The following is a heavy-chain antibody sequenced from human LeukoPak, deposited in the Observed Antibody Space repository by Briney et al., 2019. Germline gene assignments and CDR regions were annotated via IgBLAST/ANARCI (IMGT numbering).Heavy chain of an antibody. CDR3: ARGYRVVVPAAIPTTPFDY. V-gene: IGHV4-59*12. J-gene: IGHJ4*02. CDR2: IYYSGST. Sequence: SETLSLTCTVSGGSISSYYWSWIRQPPGKGLEWIGYIYYSGSTNYNPSLKSRVTISVDTSKNQFSLKLSSVTAADTAVYYCARGYRVVVPAAIPTTPFDYWGQGTLVTVSS. D-gene: IGHD2-2*01. CDR1: GGSISSYY.